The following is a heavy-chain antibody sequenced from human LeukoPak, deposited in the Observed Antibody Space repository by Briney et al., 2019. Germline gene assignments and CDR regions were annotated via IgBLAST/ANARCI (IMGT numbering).Heavy chain of an antibody. CDR2: ISSSSSYI. V-gene: IGHV3-21*01. CDR3: ARGRGCSYGTVDY. Sequence: GGSLRLSCAASGFTFSSYSMNWVRQAPGKGLEWVSSISSSSSYIYYADSVKGRFTISRDNAKNSLYLQMNSLRAEDTAVYYCARGRGCSYGTVDYWGQGTLVTVSS. J-gene: IGHJ4*02. CDR1: GFTFSSYS. D-gene: IGHD5-18*01.